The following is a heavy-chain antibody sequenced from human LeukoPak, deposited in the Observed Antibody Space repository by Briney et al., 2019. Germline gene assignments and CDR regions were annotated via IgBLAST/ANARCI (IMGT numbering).Heavy chain of an antibody. J-gene: IGHJ4*02. CDR2: ISWDAGST. CDR1: GFTFADYT. V-gene: IGHV3-43*01. CDR3: AKGRGWELRAPLDY. D-gene: IGHD1-26*01. Sequence: GGSLRLSCAASGFTFADYTMHWVRQAPGKGLEWVSLISWDAGSTYYADSVKGRFTISRDNSKNSLYLQMNSLGTEDTALYYCAKGRGWELRAPLDYWGQGTLVTVSS.